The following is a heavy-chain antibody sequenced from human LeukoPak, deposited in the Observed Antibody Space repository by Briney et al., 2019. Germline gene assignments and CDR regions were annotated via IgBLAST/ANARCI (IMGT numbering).Heavy chain of an antibody. V-gene: IGHV4-61*02. CDR3: ARVGDYDFWSGPFYYMDV. CDR2: VYSSGST. D-gene: IGHD3-3*01. J-gene: IGHJ6*03. CDR1: VGSLSSGSYY. Sequence: SQTLSLTCTVSVGSLSSGSYYWSWIRQPPGKDLEWIGRVYSSGSTDYNPSLKSRLSISVDTSKIQFSLRLSSVTVADTAVYYCARVGDYDFWSGPFYYMDVWGKGTTVTVSS.